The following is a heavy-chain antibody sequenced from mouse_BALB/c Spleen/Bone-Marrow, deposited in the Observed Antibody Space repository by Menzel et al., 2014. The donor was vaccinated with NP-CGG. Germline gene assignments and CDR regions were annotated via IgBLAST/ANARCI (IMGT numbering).Heavy chain of an antibody. CDR3: ARSLTGKKTFDY. CDR1: GCVFTNYL. D-gene: IGHD4-1*01. CDR2: INAGSGGT. Sequence: VHLVESGAELVRPGTSVKVSCKASGCVFTNYLIEWVKQRPGQGLEWIGVINAGSGGTDYSEEFKGEATLTADKSSSTAYMQLSSLTSDDSAVYFCARSLTGKKTFDYWGQGTTLTVSS. V-gene: IGHV1-54*01. J-gene: IGHJ2*01.